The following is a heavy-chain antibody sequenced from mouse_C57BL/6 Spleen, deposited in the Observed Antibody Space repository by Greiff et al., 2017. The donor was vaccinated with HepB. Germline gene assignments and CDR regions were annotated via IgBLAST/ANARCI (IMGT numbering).Heavy chain of an antibody. Sequence: DVHLVESGGGLVQPGGSLSLSCAASGFTFTDYYMSWVRQPPGKALEWLGFIRNKANGYTTEYSASVKGRFTISRDNSQSILYLQMNALRAEDSATYYCARDYYGSSLFAYWGQGTLVTVSA. V-gene: IGHV7-3*01. CDR2: IRNKANGYTT. CDR1: GFTFTDYY. CDR3: ARDYYGSSLFAY. D-gene: IGHD1-1*01. J-gene: IGHJ3*01.